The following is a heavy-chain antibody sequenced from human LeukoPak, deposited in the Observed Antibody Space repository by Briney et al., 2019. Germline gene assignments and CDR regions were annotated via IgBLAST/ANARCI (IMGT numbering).Heavy chain of an antibody. J-gene: IGHJ1*01. CDR2: IYGGGST. D-gene: IGHD3-22*01. CDR3: ARAYDSSGYWPEYFHH. CDR1: GFAVSNNY. V-gene: IGHV3-53*04. Sequence: GGSLILSCAASGFAVSNNYMSWVRQAPGKGLEWVSIIYGGGSTYYADSVNGRFTISRHNSQNTLFLQMNSLRTEDTAVYYCARAYDSSGYWPEYFHHWGQGTLVTVSS.